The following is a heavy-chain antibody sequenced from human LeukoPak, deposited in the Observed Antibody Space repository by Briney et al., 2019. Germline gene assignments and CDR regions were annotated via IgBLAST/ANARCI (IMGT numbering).Heavy chain of an antibody. J-gene: IGHJ3*02. Sequence: TSETLSLTCTVSGGSISSYYWSWIRQPPGKGLEWIGYIYYSGSTNYNPSLKSRVTISVDTSKNQFSLKLSSVTAAATAVYYCARGDYGGRGFDIWGQGTMVTVSS. V-gene: IGHV4-59*01. CDR1: GGSISSYY. CDR2: IYYSGST. CDR3: ARGDYGGRGFDI. D-gene: IGHD4-23*01.